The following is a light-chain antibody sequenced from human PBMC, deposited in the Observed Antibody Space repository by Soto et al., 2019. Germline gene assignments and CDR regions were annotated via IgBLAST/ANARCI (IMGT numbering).Light chain of an antibody. CDR3: HHYDSSPPYT. J-gene: IGKJ2*01. CDR1: RSFSSSY. Sequence: EIVLTQYPGTLPLSPGERATLSCRASRSFSSSYLAWYQHKVGQAPRLLIYAASTRATGIPDRFSGSGSATDFTLTISRLEPEDSAVYYCHHYDSSPPYTFGQGTKLEIK. V-gene: IGKV3-20*01. CDR2: AAS.